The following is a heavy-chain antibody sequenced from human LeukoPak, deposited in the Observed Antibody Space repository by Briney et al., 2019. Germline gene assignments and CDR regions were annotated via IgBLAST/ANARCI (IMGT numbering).Heavy chain of an antibody. CDR2: ISGSGGST. D-gene: IGHD5-18*01. CDR3: AKVGRWIQLLSDN. J-gene: IGHJ4*02. CDR1: GFTFSSYA. V-gene: IGHV3-23*01. Sequence: GGSLRLSCAASGFTFSSYAMSWVRQAPGKGLEWVSAISGSGGSTYYADSVKGRFTISRDNSKNTLYRQMNSLRAEDTAVYYCAKVGRWIQLLSDNWGQGTLVTVSS.